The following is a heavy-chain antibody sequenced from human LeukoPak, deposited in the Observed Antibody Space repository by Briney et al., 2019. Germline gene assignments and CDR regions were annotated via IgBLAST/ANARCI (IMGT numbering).Heavy chain of an antibody. CDR2: ISGSGGST. V-gene: IGHV3-23*01. Sequence: GGSLRLSCAASGFTFSSYAMSWARQAPGKGLEWVSAISGSGGSTYYADSVKGRFTISRDNSKNTLYLQMNSLRAEDTAVYYCAKDLLLDYYDSSDPYYFDYWGQGTLVTVSS. J-gene: IGHJ4*02. D-gene: IGHD3-22*01. CDR3: AKDLLLDYYDSSDPYYFDY. CDR1: GFTFSSYA.